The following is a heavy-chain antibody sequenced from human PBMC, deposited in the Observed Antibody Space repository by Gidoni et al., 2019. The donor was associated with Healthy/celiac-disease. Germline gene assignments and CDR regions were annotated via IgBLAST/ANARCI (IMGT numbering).Heavy chain of an antibody. Sequence: QVQLVQSGAEVKKPGASVKVSCKASGYTFTSYGISWVRQAPGQGLEWMGWISAYNGNTNYAQKLQGRVTMTTDTSTSTAYMELRSLRSDDTAVYYCARDVRIAAAGTRDWYFDLWGRGTLVTVSS. J-gene: IGHJ2*01. D-gene: IGHD6-13*01. CDR1: GYTFTSYG. CDR2: ISAYNGNT. V-gene: IGHV1-18*04. CDR3: ARDVRIAAAGTRDWYFDL.